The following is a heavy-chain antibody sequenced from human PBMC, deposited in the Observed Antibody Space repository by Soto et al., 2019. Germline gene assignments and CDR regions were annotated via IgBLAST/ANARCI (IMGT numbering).Heavy chain of an antibody. CDR1: GFTFSRYS. J-gene: IGHJ4*02. V-gene: IGHV3-21*01. CDR3: ARGTIEYQLLPKYYFDY. Sequence: PGGSLRLSCAASGFTFSRYSMNWVRQAPGKGLEWVSSISSTSSYIYYADSVKGRFTISRDNAKNSLYLQMNSLRAEDTAVYYCARGTIEYQLLPKYYFDYWGQGTLVTVSS. D-gene: IGHD2-2*01. CDR2: ISSTSSYI.